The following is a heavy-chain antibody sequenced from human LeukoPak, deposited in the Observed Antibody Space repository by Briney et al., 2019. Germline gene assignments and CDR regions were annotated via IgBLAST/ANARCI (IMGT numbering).Heavy chain of an antibody. CDR1: GYSISSSNW. CDR3: ARLSDGTGDYRWYFDY. Sequence: SETLSLTCAVSGYSISSSNWWGWIRQPPERGLEWIEYIYYSGSTYYNPSLKSRVSMSVDRSKNQFSLKLSSVTAADTAIYYSARLSDGTGDYRWYFDYWGQGSLVTVSS. D-gene: IGHD3-22*01. CDR2: IYYSGST. V-gene: IGHV4-28*01. J-gene: IGHJ4*02.